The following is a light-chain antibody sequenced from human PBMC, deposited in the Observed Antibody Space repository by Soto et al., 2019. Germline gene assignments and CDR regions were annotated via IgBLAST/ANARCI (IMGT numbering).Light chain of an antibody. Sequence: DIQMTQSPSVLSASVGDRVTITCRASQGFNSYVAWYQQKPGKAPKLLIYAASTLQSGVSSRFSGSGSGTVFTLTISSLQPEDFATYYCQQYYSFPFTFGPGTKVDIK. V-gene: IGKV1-9*01. CDR3: QQYYSFPFT. CDR2: AAS. CDR1: QGFNSY. J-gene: IGKJ3*01.